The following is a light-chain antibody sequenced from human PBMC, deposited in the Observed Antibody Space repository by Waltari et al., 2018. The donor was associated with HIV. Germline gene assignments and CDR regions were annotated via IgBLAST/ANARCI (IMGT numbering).Light chain of an antibody. CDR3: QSADSSGTWV. V-gene: IGLV3-25*03. CDR1: ALPKQY. CDR2: KDT. J-gene: IGLJ3*02. Sequence: SYELTQPPSVSVSPGQTARITCSGDALPKQYAYWYHQKPGQAPVLVIYKDTERPSGIPERFAASSSGTTFTLTISGVQAEDEADYYCQSADSSGTWVFGGGTKLTVL.